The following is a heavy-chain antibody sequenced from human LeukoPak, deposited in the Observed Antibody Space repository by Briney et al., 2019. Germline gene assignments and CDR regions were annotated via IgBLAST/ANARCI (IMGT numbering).Heavy chain of an antibody. CDR2: FHNSGTS. J-gene: IGHJ4*02. CDR1: DDSISDYY. D-gene: IGHD3-16*01. Sequence: SETLSLTCTVSDDSISDYYRGWIRQPPGKGLEWIGYFHNSGTSTYNPSLKSRVTISADTSKNQFPLKLNSLTTADTAVYYCTRGAGRLIDYWGQGILVTVSS. V-gene: IGHV4-59*01. CDR3: TRGAGRLIDY.